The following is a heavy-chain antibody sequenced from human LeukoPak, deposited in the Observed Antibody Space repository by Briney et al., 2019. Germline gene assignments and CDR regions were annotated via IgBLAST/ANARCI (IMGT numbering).Heavy chain of an antibody. CDR1: GFTFSDYF. CDR3: AGFPGIAAAGTENWFDP. J-gene: IGHJ5*02. Sequence: GGSLRLSCAASGFTFSDYFMSWVRQAPGKGLEWISYIGTSSSYTNYADSVKGRFTISRDNAKNSLYLQMNSLRAEDTAVYYCAGFPGIAAAGTENWFDPWGQGTLVTVSS. V-gene: IGHV3-11*06. D-gene: IGHD6-13*01. CDR2: IGTSSSYT.